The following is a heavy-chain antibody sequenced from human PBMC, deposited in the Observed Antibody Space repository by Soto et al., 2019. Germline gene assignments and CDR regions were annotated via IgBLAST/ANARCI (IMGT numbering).Heavy chain of an antibody. CDR3: TTDHDYGHPQLPHFAY. Sequence: GGSLRLSCAASGFTFSNAWMNWVRQAPGKGLEWVGRIKSKTDGGTTDYAAPVKGRFTISRDDSKNTLYLQMNSLKTEDTAVYYCTTDHDYGHPQLPHFAYWGQGTLVTVSS. CDR2: IKSKTDGGTT. D-gene: IGHD4-17*01. J-gene: IGHJ4*02. CDR1: GFTFSNAW. V-gene: IGHV3-15*07.